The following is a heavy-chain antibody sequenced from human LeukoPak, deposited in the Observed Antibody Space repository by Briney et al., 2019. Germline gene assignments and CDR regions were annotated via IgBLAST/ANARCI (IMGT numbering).Heavy chain of an antibody. V-gene: IGHV3-23*01. J-gene: IGHJ4*02. Sequence: GGSLRLSCEASGFTFSNAYMNWVRQAPGKGLEWVSAISGSGGSTYYADSVKGRFTISRDNAKNSLYLQTNSLRAEDTAVYYCARAQYYSDSTGYYYLHYWGQGTLVTVSS. CDR2: ISGSGGST. CDR1: GFTFSNAY. CDR3: ARAQYYSDSTGYYYLHY. D-gene: IGHD3-22*01.